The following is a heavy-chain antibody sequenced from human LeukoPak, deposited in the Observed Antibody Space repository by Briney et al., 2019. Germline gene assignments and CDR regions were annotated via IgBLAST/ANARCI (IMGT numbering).Heavy chain of an antibody. CDR1: GFTFSRYS. D-gene: IGHD4-17*01. CDR2: ISSSSSYI. V-gene: IGHV3-21*06. Sequence: GGSLRLSCAASGFTFSRYSMNWVRQAPEKGLEWVSSISSSSSYIYYADSVKGRFTISRDNAKNLLYLQMNSLRAEDTAVYYCALQGAATVTQSYYYYYGMDVWGQGTTVTVFS. J-gene: IGHJ6*02. CDR3: ALQGAATVTQSYYYYYGMDV.